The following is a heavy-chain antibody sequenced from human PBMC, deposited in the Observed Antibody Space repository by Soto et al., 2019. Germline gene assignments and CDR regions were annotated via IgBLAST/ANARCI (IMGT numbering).Heavy chain of an antibody. CDR1: GLTFSSYW. J-gene: IGHJ4*02. Sequence: EVQLVESGGGLVQPGGSLRLSCAASGLTFSSYWMHWVRQAPGKGLVWVSRISTDGSVTTYADSVKGRFTISRDNAKNALHVQVNSRRTADTPLYHCARARSSSAGWVRGGWGEGTPVTVSS. V-gene: IGHV3-74*01. D-gene: IGHD6-19*01. CDR2: ISTDGSVT. CDR3: ARARSSSAGWVRGG.